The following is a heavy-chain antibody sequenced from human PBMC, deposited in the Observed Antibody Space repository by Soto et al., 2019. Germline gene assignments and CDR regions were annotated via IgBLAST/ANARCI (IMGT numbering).Heavy chain of an antibody. J-gene: IGHJ4*02. V-gene: IGHV1-18*01. CDR1: GYTFTSYG. Sequence: ASVKVSCKASGYTFTSYGISWVRQAPGQGLEWMGWISAYNGNTNYAQKLQGRVTMTTDTSTSTAYMELRSLRSDDTAVYYCARSMVRGVIINFPSFDYWGQGTLVTVSS. D-gene: IGHD3-10*01. CDR2: ISAYNGNT. CDR3: ARSMVRGVIINFPSFDY.